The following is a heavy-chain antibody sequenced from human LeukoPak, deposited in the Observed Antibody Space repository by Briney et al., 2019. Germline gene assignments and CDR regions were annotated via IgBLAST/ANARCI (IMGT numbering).Heavy chain of an antibody. J-gene: IGHJ4*02. D-gene: IGHD3-10*01. V-gene: IGHV3-30*02. CDR3: ARDQGAYYYGSVLDY. CDR1: GYTFSTYG. Sequence: PGRSLRLSCAASGYTFSTYGMYWVHQAPGKGLEWVTFIRSDANKKYYADSVKGRFAISRDTSKNTLYLQMNSLNAGDTAVYYCARDQGAYYYGSVLDYWGQGTLVTVSS. CDR2: IRSDANKK.